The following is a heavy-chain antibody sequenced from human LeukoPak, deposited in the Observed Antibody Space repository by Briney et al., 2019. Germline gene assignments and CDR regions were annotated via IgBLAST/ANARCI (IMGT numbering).Heavy chain of an antibody. CDR1: GGSFSGYY. CDR3: ARGAITMVQGASFGP. CDR2: INHSGST. D-gene: IGHD3-10*01. Sequence: PSETLSLTCAVYGGSFSGYYWGWIRQPPGKGLEWIGEINHSGSTNYNPSLKSRVTISVDTSKNQFSLKLSSVTAADTAVYYCARGAITMVQGASFGPWGQGTLVTVSS. J-gene: IGHJ5*02. V-gene: IGHV4-34*01.